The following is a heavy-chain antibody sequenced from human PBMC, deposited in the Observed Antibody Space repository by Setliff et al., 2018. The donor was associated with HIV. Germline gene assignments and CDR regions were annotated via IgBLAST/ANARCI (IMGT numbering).Heavy chain of an antibody. Sequence: PSETLSLTCTVPGGSISSTIYHWVWIRQPPGKGLEWIGNIHSSGITYYKPSLKSRLTISLGTSKNQFSLKLSSVTAADTAVYYCASRVYYYDSSGYLREEGFDPWGQGTLVTVSS. CDR3: ASRVYYYDSSGYLREEGFDP. J-gene: IGHJ5*02. CDR2: IHSSGIT. CDR1: GGSISSTIYH. V-gene: IGHV4-39*01. D-gene: IGHD3-22*01.